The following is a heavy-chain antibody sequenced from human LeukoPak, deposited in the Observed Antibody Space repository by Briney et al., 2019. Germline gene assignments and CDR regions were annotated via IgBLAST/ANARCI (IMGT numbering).Heavy chain of an antibody. D-gene: IGHD6-13*01. CDR2: IFYSGGT. Sequence: SETLSLTCTVSGGSINTPNYYWGWIRQTPGKGLEWIGNIFYSGGTYYSPSLTSRVTISLDTSRNQVSLKLSSVTAADTAVYYCARDRVGQQLVGRKYYYYYMDVWGKGTTVTISS. V-gene: IGHV4-39*07. J-gene: IGHJ6*03. CDR3: ARDRVGQQLVGRKYYYYYMDV. CDR1: GGSINTPNYY.